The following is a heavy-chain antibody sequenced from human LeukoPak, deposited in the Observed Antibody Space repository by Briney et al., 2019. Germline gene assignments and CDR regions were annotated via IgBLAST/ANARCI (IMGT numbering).Heavy chain of an antibody. Sequence: PGGSLRLSCAASGFTFRSYWMSWVRQAPGKGLEWVANIKQDGSEKYYVDSVKGRFTISRDNAKNSLYLQMNSLRAEDTAVYYCARRGLVEPIFDYWGQGTLVTVSS. J-gene: IGHJ4*02. D-gene: IGHD6-19*01. CDR1: GFTFRSYW. CDR2: IKQDGSEK. CDR3: ARRGLVEPIFDY. V-gene: IGHV3-7*01.